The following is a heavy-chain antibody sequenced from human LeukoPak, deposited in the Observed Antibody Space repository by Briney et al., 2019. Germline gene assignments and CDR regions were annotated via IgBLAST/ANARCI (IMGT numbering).Heavy chain of an antibody. CDR3: ARETPYGSLTFDY. CDR2: THGGEK. CDR1: GFIFSDYW. D-gene: IGHD3-10*01. V-gene: IGHV3-7*03. J-gene: IGHJ4*02. Sequence: GGSLRLSCAASGFIFSDYWMSWVRQAPGRGLEWVANTHGGEKYYVYFVNGRCTISRYNAKNQLYLQMNSLRAEDTAVYYCARETPYGSLTFDYWGQGTLVTVSS.